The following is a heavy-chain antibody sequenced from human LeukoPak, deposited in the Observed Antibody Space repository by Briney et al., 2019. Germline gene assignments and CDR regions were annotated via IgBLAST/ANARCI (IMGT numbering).Heavy chain of an antibody. D-gene: IGHD4-11*01. CDR3: ARAGNAVTGLGWFDP. CDR1: GGSFSGYY. V-gene: IGHV4-59*01. CDR2: IYYSGST. J-gene: IGHJ5*02. Sequence: PSETLSLTCAVYGGSFSGYYWSWIRQPPGKGLEWIGYIYYSGSTNYNPSLKSRVTISVDTSKNQFSLKLSSVTAADTAVYYCARAGNAVTGLGWFDPWGQGTLVTVSS.